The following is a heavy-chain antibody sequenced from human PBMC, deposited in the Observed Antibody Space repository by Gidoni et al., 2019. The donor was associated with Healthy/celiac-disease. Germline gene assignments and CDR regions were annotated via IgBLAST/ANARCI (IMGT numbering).Heavy chain of an antibody. Sequence: EVQLVESGGGLVKPGGSLRLSCAASGFTFSSYSMNWVRQAPGKGLEWVPSISSSSSYIYYADSVKGRFTISRDNAKNSLYLQMNSLRAEDTAVYYCARDRRKWLRLENWFDPWGQGTLVTVSS. V-gene: IGHV3-21*01. CDR3: ARDRRKWLRLENWFDP. J-gene: IGHJ5*02. CDR1: GFTFSSYS. CDR2: ISSSSSYI. D-gene: IGHD5-12*01.